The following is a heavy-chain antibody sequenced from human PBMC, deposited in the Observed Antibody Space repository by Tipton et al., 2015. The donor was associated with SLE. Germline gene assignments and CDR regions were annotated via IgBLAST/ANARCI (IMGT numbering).Heavy chain of an antibody. Sequence: SLRLSCAASGFTFSSYSMNWVRQAPGKGLEWVSSISSSSSYIYYADSVKGRFTISRDNAENSLYLQMNSLRAEDTAVYYCAREVGSSSRTHFDYWGQGTLVTVSS. CDR1: GFTFSSYS. D-gene: IGHD6-13*01. CDR2: ISSSSSYI. J-gene: IGHJ4*02. V-gene: IGHV3-21*01. CDR3: AREVGSSSRTHFDY.